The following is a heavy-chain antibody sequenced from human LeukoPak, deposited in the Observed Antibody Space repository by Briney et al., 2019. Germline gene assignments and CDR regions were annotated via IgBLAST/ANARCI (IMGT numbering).Heavy chain of an antibody. CDR2: ISGSGGST. D-gene: IGHD3-22*01. Sequence: GGSLRLSCAASGFTFSSYAMSWVRQAPGKGLEWVSAISGSGGSTYYADSVKGRFTISRDNAKNSLYLQMNSLRAEDTAVYYCASSYYDSSGYSDYWGQGTLVTVSS. CDR3: ASSYYDSSGYSDY. J-gene: IGHJ4*02. V-gene: IGHV3-23*01. CDR1: GFTFSSYA.